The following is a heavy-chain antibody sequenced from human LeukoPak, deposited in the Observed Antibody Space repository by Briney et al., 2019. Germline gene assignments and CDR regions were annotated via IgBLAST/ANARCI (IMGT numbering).Heavy chain of an antibody. V-gene: IGHV4-59*01. D-gene: IGHD1-26*01. CDR1: GGAISSYY. Sequence: SETLSLTCTVSGGAISSYYWSWIRQPPGKGLEWIGYIYYSGSTSYNPSLKSRVTISVDTSKKPFSLKLSSVTAADTAFYYCARYIVSYPHDAFDIWGQGTMVTVSS. CDR3: ARYIVSYPHDAFDI. J-gene: IGHJ3*02. CDR2: IYYSGST.